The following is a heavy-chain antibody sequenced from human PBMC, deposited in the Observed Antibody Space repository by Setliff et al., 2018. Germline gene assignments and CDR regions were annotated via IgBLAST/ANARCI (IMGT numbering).Heavy chain of an antibody. J-gene: IGHJ4*02. CDR3: ARGSGRGYSYGLFDY. CDR2: IFYSGYT. Sequence: ETLSLTCSVSGESFSNNYWSWIRQTPGKGLEWIGFIFYSGYTHYNPSIKSRVTMSVDVSRDQFSLELSSVTAADTAVYFCARGSGRGYSYGLFDYWGQGSLVTVSS. V-gene: IGHV4-59*01. D-gene: IGHD5-18*01. CDR1: GESFSNNY.